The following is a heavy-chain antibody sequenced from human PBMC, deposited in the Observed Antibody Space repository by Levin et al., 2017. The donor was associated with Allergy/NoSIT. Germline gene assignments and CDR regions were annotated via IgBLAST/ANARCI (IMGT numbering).Heavy chain of an antibody. CDR1: GFTFSTYS. D-gene: IGHD6-13*01. CDR3: ARDFGSSWYPPFDY. V-gene: IGHV3-48*01. Sequence: LSLPCAASGFTFSTYSMNWVRQAPGKGLEWVSHISGSSTFIRYADSVKGRFTISRDNAKNSLYLQMSSLRAEDTALYYCARDFGSSWYPPFDYWGQGTLVTVSS. J-gene: IGHJ4*02. CDR2: ISGSSTFI.